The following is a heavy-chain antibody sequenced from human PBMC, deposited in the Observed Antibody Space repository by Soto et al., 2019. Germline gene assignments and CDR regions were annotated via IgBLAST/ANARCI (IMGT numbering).Heavy chain of an antibody. Sequence: QVQLVQSGAEVKKPGSSVKVSCKASGGTFSSYAISWVRQAPGQGLEWMGGIIPILGTANYAQKFQGRVTITADESTSTAYMELSSLRSEDTAVYYCASGIAAAGTIRYYGMDVWGQGTTVTVSS. D-gene: IGHD6-13*01. CDR2: IIPILGTA. J-gene: IGHJ6*02. CDR1: GGTFSSYA. V-gene: IGHV1-69*01. CDR3: ASGIAAAGTIRYYGMDV.